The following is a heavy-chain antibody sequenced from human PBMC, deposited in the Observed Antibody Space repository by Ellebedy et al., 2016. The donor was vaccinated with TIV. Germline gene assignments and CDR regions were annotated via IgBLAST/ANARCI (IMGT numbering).Heavy chain of an antibody. V-gene: IGHV3-23*01. CDR3: AKKYTWNYFSTNPFDY. Sequence: GGSLRLXCAASGFTFSSYAMSWVRQAPGKGLEWVSTISGSGGSTYYAGSVKGRFTISRDNSKNTLYLELNSLRAEDTAVYYCAKKYTWNYFSTNPFDYWGQGTLVTVSS. CDR2: ISGSGGST. J-gene: IGHJ4*02. D-gene: IGHD1-7*01. CDR1: GFTFSSYA.